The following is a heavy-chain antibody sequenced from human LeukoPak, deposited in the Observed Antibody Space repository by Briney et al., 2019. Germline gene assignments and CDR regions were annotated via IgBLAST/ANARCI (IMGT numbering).Heavy chain of an antibody. V-gene: IGHV4-30-2*01. Sequence: SETLSLTCAVSGAPISSGGYSWSWIRQPPGKGLEWIGYFYHSGSTYYNPSLKSRVTISVDMSKNQFSLKLTSVTAADTAVYYCARAMTGGSGDSWFAPWGQGTLVTVSS. D-gene: IGHD3-10*01. CDR2: FYHSGST. CDR3: ARAMTGGSGDSWFAP. J-gene: IGHJ5*02. CDR1: GAPISSGGYS.